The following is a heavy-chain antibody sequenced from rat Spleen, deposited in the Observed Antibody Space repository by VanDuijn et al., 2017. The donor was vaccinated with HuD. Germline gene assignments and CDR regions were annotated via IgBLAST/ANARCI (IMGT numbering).Heavy chain of an antibody. CDR3: ARDRGSFDY. Sequence: QVQLKESGPGLVQPSQTLSLTCPVAGFSLTSYHVHWVRPPPGKGLEWMGVMWSGGSTAYNSLLKSRLSISRDISKSQVFLKMNSLQTEDTATYFCARDRGSFDYWGQGVMVTVSS. D-gene: IGHD1-12*02. J-gene: IGHJ2*01. V-gene: IGHV2-32*01. CDR1: GFSLTSYH. CDR2: MWSGGST.